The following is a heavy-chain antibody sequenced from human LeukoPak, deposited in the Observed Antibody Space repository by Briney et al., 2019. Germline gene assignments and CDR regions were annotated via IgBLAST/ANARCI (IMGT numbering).Heavy chain of an antibody. J-gene: IGHJ4*02. V-gene: IGHV1-69*04. Sequence: SVKVSCKASGGTFSSYAISWVRQAPGQGLEWMGRIIPILGIANYAQKFQGRVTITADKSTSTAYMELSSLRSEDTAVYYCARSPYIMITFGGVLYFDYWGQGTLVTVSS. CDR1: GGTFSSYA. CDR3: ARSPYIMITFGGVLYFDY. CDR2: IIPILGIA. D-gene: IGHD3-16*01.